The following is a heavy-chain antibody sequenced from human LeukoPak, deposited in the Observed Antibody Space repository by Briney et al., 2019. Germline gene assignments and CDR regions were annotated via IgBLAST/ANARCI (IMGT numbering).Heavy chain of an antibody. CDR3: ARDGVVVVPAAPTFYYYYYGMDV. CDR2: ISSSGSTI. CDR1: GFTFSDYY. Sequence: GGSLRLSCAASGFTFSDYYMSWIRQAPGKGPEWVSYISSSGSTIYYADSVKGRFTISRDNAKNSLYLQMNSLRAEDTAVYYCARDGVVVVPAAPTFYYYYYGMDVWGQGTTVTVSS. D-gene: IGHD2-2*01. V-gene: IGHV3-11*01. J-gene: IGHJ6*02.